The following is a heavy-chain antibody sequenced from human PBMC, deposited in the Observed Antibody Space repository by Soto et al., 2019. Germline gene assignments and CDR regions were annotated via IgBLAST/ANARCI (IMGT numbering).Heavy chain of an antibody. V-gene: IGHV3-21*01. CDR2: ISSNSAYI. Sequence: GGSLTLSSAAYGFACPSFTMNWLGHAPGQGLEWVSTISSNSAYIYYTDALRGRFTNSRDNAKHALHLQLNSLRAEDTAVYYCTRHASRDSSARGWFDPWGPGTLVTVSS. D-gene: IGHD6-13*01. CDR3: TRHASRDSSARGWFDP. J-gene: IGHJ5*02. CDR1: GFACPSFT.